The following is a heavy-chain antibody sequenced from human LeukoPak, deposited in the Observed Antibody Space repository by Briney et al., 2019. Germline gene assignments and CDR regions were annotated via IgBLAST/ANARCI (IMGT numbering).Heavy chain of an antibody. V-gene: IGHV3-48*03. Sequence: PGGSLRLSCAASGFTSSSYEMNWVRQAPGKGLEWVSYISSSGSTIYYADSVKGRFTISRDNSKNSLYLQMKSLRAEDTALYYCARRGYYDYSGFDYWGQGTLVTVSS. CDR2: ISSSGSTI. CDR1: GFTSSSYE. D-gene: IGHD3-22*01. CDR3: ARRGYYDYSGFDY. J-gene: IGHJ4*02.